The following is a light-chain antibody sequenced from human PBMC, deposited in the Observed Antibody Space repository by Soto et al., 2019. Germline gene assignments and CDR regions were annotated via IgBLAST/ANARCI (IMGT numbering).Light chain of an antibody. J-gene: IGKJ1*01. V-gene: IGKV3-15*01. CDR2: GAS. Sequence: EIVMTQSPATLSVSPGERATLSCRASQSVNSNLAWYQQKPGQAPRLLIYGASTRATGIPARFSGSGSGTEFTLTISSLQSEDFAVYYCQQFNNWPRTFGQGTKVE. CDR1: QSVNSN. CDR3: QQFNNWPRT.